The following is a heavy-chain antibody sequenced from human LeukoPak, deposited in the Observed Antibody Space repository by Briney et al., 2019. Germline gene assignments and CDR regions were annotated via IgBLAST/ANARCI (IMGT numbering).Heavy chain of an antibody. CDR2: MNPNSGNT. V-gene: IGHV1-8*01. D-gene: IGHD3-3*01. Sequence: ASVKVSCKAPGYTFTSYDINWVRQATGQGLEWMGWMNPNSGNTGYAQKFQGRVTMTRNTSISTAYMELSSLRSEDTAVYYCARGRETYYDFWSGYTNWFDPWGQGTLVTVSS. J-gene: IGHJ5*02. CDR3: ARGRETYYDFWSGYTNWFDP. CDR1: GYTFTSYD.